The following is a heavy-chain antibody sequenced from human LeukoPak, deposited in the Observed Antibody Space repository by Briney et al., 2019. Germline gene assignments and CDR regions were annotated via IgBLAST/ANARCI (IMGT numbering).Heavy chain of an antibody. V-gene: IGHV3-15*01. J-gene: IGHJ4*02. CDR1: GFTFSNAW. Sequence: GGSLRLSCAASGFTFSNAWMSWVRQAPGKGLEWVGRIKSKTDGGTTDYAAPVKGRFTISRDDSKNTLYLQMNSLRAEDTAVYYCARKRESSSSWYGGLAYWGQGTLVTVSS. D-gene: IGHD6-13*01. CDR3: ARKRESSSSWYGGLAY. CDR2: IKSKTDGGTT.